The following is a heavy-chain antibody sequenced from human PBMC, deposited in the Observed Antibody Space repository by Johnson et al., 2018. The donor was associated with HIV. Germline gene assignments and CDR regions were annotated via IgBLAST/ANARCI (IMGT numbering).Heavy chain of an antibody. V-gene: IGHV3-66*01. J-gene: IGHJ3*02. CDR2: IYSGGST. CDR1: GFTFDDYG. CDR3: ARDGNAGYCTNGVCYNDAYDI. Sequence: VQLVESGGGVVRPGGSLRLSCAASGFTFDDYGMSWVRQAPGKGLEWVSVIYSGGSTYYADSVKGRFTISRDNSKNTLYLQMNNVRAEDTAVYYSARDGNAGYCTNGVCYNDAYDIWGQGVMVTVSS. D-gene: IGHD2-8*01.